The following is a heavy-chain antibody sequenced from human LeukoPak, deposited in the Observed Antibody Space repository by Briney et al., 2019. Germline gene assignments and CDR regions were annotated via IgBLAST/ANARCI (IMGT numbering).Heavy chain of an antibody. Sequence: GGSLRLSCAASGFTFSNAWLSWVRQAPGKGLEWVGHIKAKTAGGTADYAAPVKGRFTISRDDSQNTLYVQMNSLRAEDTAVYYCARGSWRLVRGAASFESWGQGTLVTVSS. CDR3: ARGSWRLVRGAASFES. D-gene: IGHD3-10*01. V-gene: IGHV3-15*01. J-gene: IGHJ4*02. CDR2: IKAKTAGGTA. CDR1: GFTFSNAW.